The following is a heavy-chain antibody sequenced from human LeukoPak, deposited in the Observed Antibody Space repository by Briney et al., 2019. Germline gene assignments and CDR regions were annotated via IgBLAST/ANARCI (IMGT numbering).Heavy chain of an antibody. V-gene: IGHV3-30*18. CDR2: ISYDGSNK. CDR1: GFTFSSYG. CDR3: AKLYSYYDSSGYWTPLDY. D-gene: IGHD3-22*01. J-gene: IGHJ4*02. Sequence: GASLRLSCAASGFTFSSYGMHWVRQAPGKGLEWVAVISYDGSNKYYADSVKGRFTISRDNSKNTLYLQMNSLRAEDTAVYYCAKLYSYYDSSGYWTPLDYWGQGTLVTVSS.